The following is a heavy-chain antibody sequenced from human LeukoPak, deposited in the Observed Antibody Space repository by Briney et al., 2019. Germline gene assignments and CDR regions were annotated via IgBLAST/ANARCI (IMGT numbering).Heavy chain of an antibody. Sequence: SETLSLTCTVSGGSISSYYWSWIRQPPGKGLEWIGYIYYSGSTNYNPSLKSRVTISVDTSKNQFSLKLSSVTAADTAVYYCARAACSSTSCYTETGFWDYWGQGTLVTVSS. CDR2: IYYSGST. D-gene: IGHD2-2*02. CDR3: ARAACSSTSCYTETGFWDY. J-gene: IGHJ4*02. V-gene: IGHV4-59*08. CDR1: GGSISSYY.